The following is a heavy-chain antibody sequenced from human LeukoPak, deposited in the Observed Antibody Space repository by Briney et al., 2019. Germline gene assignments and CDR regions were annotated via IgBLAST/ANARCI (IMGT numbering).Heavy chain of an antibody. J-gene: IGHJ4*02. CDR1: GFTFSSYA. CDR3: ARGGVRGGYNWGYFDY. CDR2: ISYDGSNK. V-gene: IGHV3-30-3*01. D-gene: IGHD5-24*01. Sequence: GGSLRLSCAASGFTFSSYAMHWVRQAPGKGLEWVAVISYDGSNKCYADSVKGRFTISRDNSKNTLYLQMNSLRAEDTAVYYCARGGVRGGYNWGYFDYWGQGTLVTVSS.